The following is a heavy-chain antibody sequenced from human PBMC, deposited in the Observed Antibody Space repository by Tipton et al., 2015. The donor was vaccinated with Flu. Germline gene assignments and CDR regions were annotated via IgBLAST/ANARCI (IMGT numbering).Heavy chain of an antibody. CDR1: GFTFSSYW. Sequence: SLRLSCAASGFTFSSYWMHWVRQAPGKGLVWVSRINSDGTTTRYADSVKGRFTVSRDNAKNTLYLQLNSLRAEDTAVYYCGRMDGYNPPDYWGQGTLVTVSS. V-gene: IGHV3-74*01. J-gene: IGHJ4*02. D-gene: IGHD5-24*01. CDR3: GRMDGYNPPDY. CDR2: INSDGTTT.